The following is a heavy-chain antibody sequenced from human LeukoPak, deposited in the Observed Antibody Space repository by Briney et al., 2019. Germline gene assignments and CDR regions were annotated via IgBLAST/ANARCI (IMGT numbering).Heavy chain of an antibody. CDR3: ATAYCGGDCKTTWNWFDP. CDR2: IYHSGST. CDR1: GGSISSSSYY. V-gene: IGHV4-39*07. D-gene: IGHD2-21*02. J-gene: IGHJ5*02. Sequence: PSETLSLTCTVSGGSISSSSYYWGWIRQPPGKGLEWIGSIYHSGSTYYNPSLKSRVTISVDTSKNQFSLKLSSVTAADTAVYYCATAYCGGDCKTTWNWFDPWDQGTLVTVSS.